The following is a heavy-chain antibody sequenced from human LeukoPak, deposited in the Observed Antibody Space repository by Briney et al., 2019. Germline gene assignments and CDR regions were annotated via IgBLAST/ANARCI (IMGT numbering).Heavy chain of an antibody. CDR2: INHSGST. J-gene: IGHJ5*02. CDR3: ARGHRITIFGVVIIVGNWFDP. V-gene: IGHV4-34*01. CDR1: GGSLSGYY. D-gene: IGHD3-3*01. Sequence: PSETLSLTCAVYGGSLSGYYWSWIRQPPGKGLEWIGEINHSGSTNYNPSLKSRVTISVDTSKNQFSLTLSSVTAADTAVYYCARGHRITIFGVVIIVGNWFDPWGQGTLVTVSS.